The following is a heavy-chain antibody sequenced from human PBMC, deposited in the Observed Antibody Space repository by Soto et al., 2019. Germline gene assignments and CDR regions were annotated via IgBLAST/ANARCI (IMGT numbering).Heavy chain of an antibody. CDR3: AKRGGLLGATLVWCFDL. Sequence: GTLTLTCAASGGAVSNYSMDWVRQPPGKGLEWVSYISGSGSTTYYADSVKGRFTISGDSAKNSLYLQMNGLTDENTAVYYXAKRGGLLGATLVWCFDLWGRGTLVTVS. CDR1: GGAVSNYS. J-gene: IGHJ2*01. V-gene: IGHV3-48*02. CDR2: ISGSGSTT. D-gene: IGHD1-26*01.